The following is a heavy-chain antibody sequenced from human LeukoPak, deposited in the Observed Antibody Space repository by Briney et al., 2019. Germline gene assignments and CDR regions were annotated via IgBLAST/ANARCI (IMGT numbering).Heavy chain of an antibody. Sequence: GGSLRLSCAASGVTFSSYWMSWVRQAPGKGLECVVNIKQDGSEKYYVDSVKGRFTISRDNAKNSLYLQMNSLRAEDTAVYYCARVKWELPNWFDPWGQGTLVTVSS. CDR1: GVTFSSYW. CDR2: IKQDGSEK. CDR3: ARVKWELPNWFDP. J-gene: IGHJ5*02. D-gene: IGHD1-26*01. V-gene: IGHV3-7*01.